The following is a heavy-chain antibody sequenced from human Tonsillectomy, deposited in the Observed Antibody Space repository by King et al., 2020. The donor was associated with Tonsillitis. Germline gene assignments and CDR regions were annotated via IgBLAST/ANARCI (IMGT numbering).Heavy chain of an antibody. CDR2: IIPIFGTA. Sequence: QLVQSGAEVKKPGSSVKVSCKASGGTFSSYAISWVRQAPGQGLEWMGGIIPIFGTANYAQKFQGRVTITADESTSTAYMELSSLRSEDTAVYYCARAHAVTTVRPPVTTPIYYSYGMDVWGQGTTVTVSS. D-gene: IGHD4-17*01. CDR3: ARAHAVTTVRPPVTTPIYYSYGMDV. J-gene: IGHJ6*02. V-gene: IGHV1-69*12. CDR1: GGTFSSYA.